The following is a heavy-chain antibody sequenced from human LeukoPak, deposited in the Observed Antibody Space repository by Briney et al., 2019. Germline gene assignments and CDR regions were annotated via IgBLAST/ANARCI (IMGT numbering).Heavy chain of an antibody. D-gene: IGHD5-12*01. CDR2: ISSSGSTI. Sequence: GGSLRLSCAASGFTFSDHYMSWIRQAPGKGLEWVSYISSSGSTIYYADSVKGRFTISRDNAKNSLYLQMDSLRAEDTAVYYCARDVRYSGYDYYYYYYMDVWGKGTTVTVSS. CDR3: ARDVRYSGYDYYYYYYMDV. J-gene: IGHJ6*03. CDR1: GFTFSDHY. V-gene: IGHV3-11*01.